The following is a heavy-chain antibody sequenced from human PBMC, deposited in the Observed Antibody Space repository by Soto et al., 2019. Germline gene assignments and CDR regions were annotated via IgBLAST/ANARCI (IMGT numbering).Heavy chain of an antibody. CDR2: INPNSGGT. V-gene: IGHV1-2*02. D-gene: IGHD2-21*01. Sequence: ASVKVSCKASGYIFIDYYINWVRQAPGQGLEWMGWINPNSGGTKYAEQFQGRVTMTTDTSITTAYMELSGLRSDDTAVYYCVRPYCGTNSCHDWFDPWGQGSPVTVSS. J-gene: IGHJ5*02. CDR3: VRPYCGTNSCHDWFDP. CDR1: GYIFIDYY.